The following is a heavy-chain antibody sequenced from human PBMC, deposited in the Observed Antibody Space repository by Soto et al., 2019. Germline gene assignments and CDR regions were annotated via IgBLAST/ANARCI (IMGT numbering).Heavy chain of an antibody. CDR3: FILYGAARRGFDY. Sequence: XESLKISWRCTGNNFTKNWVGLVLQMPGKGLEWMGIIYPGDSETRYSPSFQGQVTISVDKSKNTAYLHWSSLKAPDTAIYYCFILYGAARRGFDYWGPGTLVTVSS. V-gene: IGHV5-51*01. D-gene: IGHD2-8*01. CDR1: GNNFTKNW. CDR2: IYPGDSET. J-gene: IGHJ4*02.